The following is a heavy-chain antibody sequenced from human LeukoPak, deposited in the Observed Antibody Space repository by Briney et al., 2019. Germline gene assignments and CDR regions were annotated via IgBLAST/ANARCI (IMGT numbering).Heavy chain of an antibody. CDR1: GLTFSNFA. V-gene: IGHV3-23*01. D-gene: IGHD5-18*01. Sequence: GGSLRLSCAASGLTFSNFAMTWVRQTPGKGLEWVSALSASGGGTFYAPSVKGRFAISRDNSKNTVSLQMNSLRAEDTALYYCATVLHTSMTTWAAFDTWGQGTMVTVSS. CDR3: ATVLHTSMTTWAAFDT. J-gene: IGHJ3*02. CDR2: LSASGGGT.